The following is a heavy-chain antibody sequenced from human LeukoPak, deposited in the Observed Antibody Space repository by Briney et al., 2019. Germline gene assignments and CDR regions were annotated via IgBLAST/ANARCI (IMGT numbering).Heavy chain of an antibody. V-gene: IGHV3-23*01. J-gene: IGHJ4*02. CDR2: ISNSGGTT. D-gene: IGHD3-10*01. CDR3: RRPPMVRGVIIDRDY. CDR1: GFTFSNYA. Sequence: PGGSLRLSCEASGFTFSNYAMSWVRQAPGKGLEWVSSISNSGGTTCYADSVKGRFTISRDNSKNTLYLQMNSLRAEDTAVYFCRRPPMVRGVIIDRDYWGQGTLVTVSS.